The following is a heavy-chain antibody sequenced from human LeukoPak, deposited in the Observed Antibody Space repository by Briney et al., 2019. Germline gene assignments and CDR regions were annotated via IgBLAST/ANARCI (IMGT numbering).Heavy chain of an antibody. CDR3: ARLSWYYDFWSAASA. CDR2: INSNSTFT. V-gene: IGHV3-21*04. J-gene: IGHJ5*02. D-gene: IGHD3-3*01. CDR1: GFTFGNYS. Sequence: GGSLRLSCAASGFTFGNYSMTWVRQAPGKGLEWVSAINSNSTFTYYADSMKGRFTISRDNAKRSLYLQMNSLRADDTALYYCARLSWYYDFWSAASAWGQGTLVTVSS.